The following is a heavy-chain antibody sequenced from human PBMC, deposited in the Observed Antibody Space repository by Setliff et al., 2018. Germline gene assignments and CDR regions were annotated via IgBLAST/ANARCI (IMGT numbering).Heavy chain of an antibody. CDR3: ARKYSSSWYWTWIYYFDY. Sequence: GESLKISCKGSGFSFTTDWIAWVRQKPGKGLEWVGIMFPANSDTRYSPSFEGQVTMSADNSINTAYLQWNSLKASDTAIYYCARKYSSSWYWTWIYYFDYWGQGTLVTVSS. CDR1: GFSFTTDW. V-gene: IGHV5-51*01. D-gene: IGHD6-13*01. J-gene: IGHJ4*02. CDR2: MFPANSDT.